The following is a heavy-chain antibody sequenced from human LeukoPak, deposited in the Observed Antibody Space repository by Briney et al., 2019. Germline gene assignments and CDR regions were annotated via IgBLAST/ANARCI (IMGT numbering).Heavy chain of an antibody. Sequence: GGSLRLSCAASGFSLGSFGMHWVRQAPGKGLEWVAFISFDGSDKYYADSVKGRFTISRDNSRNTLYLQMSSLRSEDTAVFYCAKHLSYGTIWPYFDSRGQGTLVTVSS. J-gene: IGHJ4*02. CDR1: GFSLGSFG. CDR2: ISFDGSDK. CDR3: AKHLSYGTIWPYFDS. D-gene: IGHD2/OR15-2a*01. V-gene: IGHV3-30*18.